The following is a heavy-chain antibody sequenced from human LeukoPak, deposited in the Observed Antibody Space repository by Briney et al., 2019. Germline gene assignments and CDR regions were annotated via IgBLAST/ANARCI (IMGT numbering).Heavy chain of an antibody. CDR3: ASRRGFDD. J-gene: IGHJ4*02. CDR1: GFTSSRYT. V-gene: IGHV3-48*02. Sequence: GGSLRLSCSASGFTSSRYTMNWIRQAPGKGLEWVSSISPSSSMMHYADSVRGRFTISRDNAKNSLYLQMNSLRDEDTAVYYCASRRGFDDWGQGTLVTVSS. D-gene: IGHD3-10*01. CDR2: ISPSSSMM.